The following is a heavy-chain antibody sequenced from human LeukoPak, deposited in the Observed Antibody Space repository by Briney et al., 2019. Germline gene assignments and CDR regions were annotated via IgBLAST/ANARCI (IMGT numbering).Heavy chain of an antibody. J-gene: IGHJ4*02. CDR1: GFTFSSYG. CDR2: ISYDGSNK. V-gene: IGHV3-30*18. CDR3: AKDHDDSSGYLYYFDY. Sequence: PGGPLRLSCAASGFTFSSYGMHWVRQAPGKGLEWVAVISYDGSNKYYADSVKGRFTISGDNSKNTLYLQMNSLRAEDTAVYYCAKDHDDSSGYLYYFDYWGQGTLVTVSS. D-gene: IGHD3-22*01.